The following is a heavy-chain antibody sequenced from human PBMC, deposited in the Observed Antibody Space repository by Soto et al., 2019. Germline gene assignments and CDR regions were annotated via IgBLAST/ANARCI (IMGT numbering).Heavy chain of an antibody. CDR3: ARERTDYGDLGWFDP. V-gene: IGHV4-30-4*01. CDR1: GGSISSGDYY. CDR2: IYYSGST. D-gene: IGHD4-17*01. Sequence: QVQLQESGPGLVKPSQTLSLTCTVSGGSISSGDYYWRWIRQPPGKGLEWIGYIYYSGSTYYNPSLKSRVTISVDTSKNQFSLKLSSVTAADTAVYYCARERTDYGDLGWFDPWGQGTLVTVSS. J-gene: IGHJ5*02.